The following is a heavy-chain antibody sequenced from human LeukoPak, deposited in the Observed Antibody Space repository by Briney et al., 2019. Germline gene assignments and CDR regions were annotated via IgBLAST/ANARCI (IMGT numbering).Heavy chain of an antibody. J-gene: IGHJ4*02. V-gene: IGHV3-21*01. CDR2: ISSSSSYI. CDR3: ARGGPLAAAGLGFDY. D-gene: IGHD6-13*01. Sequence: GGSLRLSCAASGFTFSSYSMNWVRQAPGKGLEWVSSISSSSSYIYYADSVKGRFIISRDNAKNSLYLQMNSLRAEDTAVYYCARGGPLAAAGLGFDYWGQGTLVTVSS. CDR1: GFTFSSYS.